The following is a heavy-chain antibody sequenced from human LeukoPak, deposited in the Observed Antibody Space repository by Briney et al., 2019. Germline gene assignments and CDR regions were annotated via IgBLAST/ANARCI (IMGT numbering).Heavy chain of an antibody. CDR1: GYSVSSGYY. CDR2: IYYSGST. CDR3: ARTFGESNFDY. Sequence: SETLSLTCTVSGYSVSSGYYWGWIRQPPGKGLEWIGSIYYSGSTYYNPSLKSRVTISVDTSKNQFSLKLSSVTAADTAVYYCARTFGESNFDYWGQGTLVTVSS. D-gene: IGHD3-10*01. J-gene: IGHJ4*02. V-gene: IGHV4-38-2*02.